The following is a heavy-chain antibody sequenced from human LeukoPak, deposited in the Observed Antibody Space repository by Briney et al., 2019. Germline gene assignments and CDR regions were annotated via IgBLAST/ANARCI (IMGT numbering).Heavy chain of an antibody. CDR2: ISYDGSNK. V-gene: IGHV3-30-3*01. J-gene: IGHJ4*02. CDR3: ARDGGSSSWYSY. CDR1: GFTFSSYA. D-gene: IGHD6-13*01. Sequence: PGGSLRLSCAASGFTFSSYAMHWVRQAPGKGLEWVAVISYDGSNKYYADSVKGRFTISRDNSKNTLYLQMNSLRAEDTAVYYCARDGGSSSWYSYWGQGTMVTVSS.